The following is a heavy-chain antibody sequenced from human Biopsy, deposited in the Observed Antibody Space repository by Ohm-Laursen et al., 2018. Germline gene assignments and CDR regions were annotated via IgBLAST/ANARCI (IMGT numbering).Heavy chain of an antibody. CDR1: GKTFSDYQ. CDR2: INQAGTT. V-gene: IGHV4-34*08. D-gene: IGHD2-15*01. Sequence: TLSLTCAVFGKTFSDYQWSWIRQPPGKGLEWIGQINQAGTTNYNPSLKSRVSISADASKYEFSLRLTSVTAADTAVYLCSNEVHGRDYWGLGAQVTVSS. J-gene: IGHJ4*02. CDR3: SNEVHGRDY.